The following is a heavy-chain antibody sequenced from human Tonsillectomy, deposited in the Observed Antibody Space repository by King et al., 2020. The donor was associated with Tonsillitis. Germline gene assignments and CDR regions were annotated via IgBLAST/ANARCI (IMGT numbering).Heavy chain of an antibody. V-gene: IGHV3-48*01. Sequence: VQLVESGGGLVQPGGSLRLSCAASGFTFSSYSIHWVRQAPGKGLEWVSYISSSGSSIYYADSVKGRLTISRDNAKKSLYLQMNSLRAEDTAVYYCARGLVGRRGDYGMDVWGQGTTVTVSS. CDR2: ISSSGSSI. CDR3: ARGLVGRRGDYGMDV. D-gene: IGHD1-1*01. J-gene: IGHJ6*02. CDR1: GFTFSSYS.